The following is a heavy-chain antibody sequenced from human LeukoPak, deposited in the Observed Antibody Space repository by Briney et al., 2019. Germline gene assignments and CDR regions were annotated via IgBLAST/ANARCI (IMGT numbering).Heavy chain of an antibody. D-gene: IGHD6-19*01. CDR2: IYYSGST. V-gene: IGHV4-39*07. J-gene: IGHJ4*02. Sequence: PSETLSLTCTISGGSISSSSYYWGWIRQPPGKGLEWIGSIYYSGSTYYNPSLKSRVTISVDTSKNQFSLKLSSVTAADTAVYYCARASGWHHYWGQGTLVTVSS. CDR3: ARASGWHHY. CDR1: GGSISSSSYY.